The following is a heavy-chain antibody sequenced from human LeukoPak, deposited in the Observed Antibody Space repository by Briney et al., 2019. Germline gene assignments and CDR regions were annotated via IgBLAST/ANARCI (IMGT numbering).Heavy chain of an antibody. CDR2: IKSDGSTT. CDR3: AKGGGGTNYYYMDV. V-gene: IGHV3-74*01. Sequence: PGGSLRLSCAASGFTLSSYWMHWVRQAPGKGLVWVSRIKSDGSTTNYADSVKGRFTISRDNAKNTLYLQMNSLRAEDMALYYCAKGGGGTNYYYMDVWGKGTTVTVSS. CDR1: GFTLSSYW. D-gene: IGHD1-1*01. J-gene: IGHJ6*03.